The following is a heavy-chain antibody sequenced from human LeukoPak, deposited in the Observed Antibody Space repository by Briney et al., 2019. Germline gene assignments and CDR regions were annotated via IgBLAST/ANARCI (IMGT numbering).Heavy chain of an antibody. J-gene: IGHJ3*02. CDR1: GGSFSGYY. CDR3: ARRLVGARGAFDI. V-gene: IGHV4-34*01. CDR2: INHSGST. D-gene: IGHD1-26*01. Sequence: SETLSLTCAVYGGSFSGYYWSWIRQPPGKGLEWIGEINHSGSTNYNPSLKSRVTISVDTSKNQFSLKLSSVTAADTAVYYCARRLVGARGAFDIWGQGTMVTVSS.